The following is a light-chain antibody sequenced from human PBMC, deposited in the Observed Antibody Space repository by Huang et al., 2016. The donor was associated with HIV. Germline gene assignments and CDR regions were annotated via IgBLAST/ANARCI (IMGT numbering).Light chain of an antibody. V-gene: IGKV3-15*01. J-gene: IGKJ4*01. CDR2: GAS. CDR3: QQYNDWPPLS. Sequence: EIMMTQSPATLSVSPGERATLSCRASQSVGSNLAWYQQKPGQATRPLIFGASNRVTGIPDRFSGSGAGTEFTLIISPLQSEDFAVYFCQQYNDWPPLSFGGGTKVEI. CDR1: QSVGSN.